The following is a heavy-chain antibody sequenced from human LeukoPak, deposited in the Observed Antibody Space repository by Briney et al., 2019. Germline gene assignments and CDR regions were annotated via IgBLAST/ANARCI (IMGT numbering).Heavy chain of an antibody. CDR2: ISYDGSNK. V-gene: IGHV3-30-3*01. Sequence: PGGSLRLSCAASGFTFSSYAMHWVRQAPGKGLEWVAVISYDGSNKYYTDSVKGRFTISRDNSKNTLYLQMNSLRAEDTAVYYCARVNYYDSSGNYSYYYYGMDVWGQGTTVTVSS. J-gene: IGHJ6*02. D-gene: IGHD3-22*01. CDR1: GFTFSSYA. CDR3: ARVNYYDSSGNYSYYYYGMDV.